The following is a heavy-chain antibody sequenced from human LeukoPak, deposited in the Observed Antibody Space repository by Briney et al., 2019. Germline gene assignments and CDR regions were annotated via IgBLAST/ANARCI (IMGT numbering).Heavy chain of an antibody. J-gene: IGHJ4*02. Sequence: PGGSLRLSCAASGFTFSNYEFNWVRQAPGKGLEWVSYISSSGRNIYYADSVKGRFTISRDNAKNSLYLQMNSLGAEDTAVYYCARDLVQLWSKDFWGQGTLVTVSS. V-gene: IGHV3-48*03. D-gene: IGHD5-18*01. CDR3: ARDLVQLWSKDF. CDR1: GFTFSNYE. CDR2: ISSSGRNI.